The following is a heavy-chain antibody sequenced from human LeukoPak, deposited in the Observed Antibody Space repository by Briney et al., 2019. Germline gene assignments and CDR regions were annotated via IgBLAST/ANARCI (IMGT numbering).Heavy chain of an antibody. Sequence: GGSLRLSCVGSGFSLEDYAMHWVRQVPGKGLEWVSSISWDSGSQAYTDSVKGRFTISGDNDKNSLYLQMNSLRLEDTAFYYCIKDMGFDLLKDAFHVWGQGTLVTVSS. CDR1: GFSLEDYA. J-gene: IGHJ3*01. CDR2: ISWDSGSQ. V-gene: IGHV3-9*01. CDR3: IKDMGFDLLKDAFHV. D-gene: IGHD3-9*01.